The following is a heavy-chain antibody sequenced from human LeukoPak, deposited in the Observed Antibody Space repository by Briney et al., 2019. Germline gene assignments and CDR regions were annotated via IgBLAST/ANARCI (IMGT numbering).Heavy chain of an antibody. CDR2: INPSGGST. CDR1: GYTFTSYY. Sequence: ASVKVSCKASGYTFTSYYMHWVRQAPGQGLEWMGIINPSGGSTSYAQKFQGRVTMTRDTSISTAYMELSRLRSDDTAVYYCAREVDIVVVPAAIGVNWFDPWGQGTLVTVSS. J-gene: IGHJ5*02. V-gene: IGHV1-46*01. CDR3: AREVDIVVVPAAIGVNWFDP. D-gene: IGHD2-2*02.